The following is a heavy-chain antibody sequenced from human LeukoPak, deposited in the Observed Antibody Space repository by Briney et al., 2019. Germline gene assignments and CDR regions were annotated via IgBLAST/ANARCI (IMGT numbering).Heavy chain of an antibody. CDR2: ISGSGGTT. J-gene: IGHJ4*02. CDR1: GFTFTSYA. Sequence: GGSLRLSCVASGFTFTSYAMSWVRQAPGKGLEWVSSISGSGGTTYYADSVKGRFTISRDSSKKTVYLQMNSLRAEDTAVYYCAKGTYYYDSSGSYGYYWGQGTLVIVSS. V-gene: IGHV3-23*01. D-gene: IGHD3-22*01. CDR3: AKGTYYYDSSGSYGYY.